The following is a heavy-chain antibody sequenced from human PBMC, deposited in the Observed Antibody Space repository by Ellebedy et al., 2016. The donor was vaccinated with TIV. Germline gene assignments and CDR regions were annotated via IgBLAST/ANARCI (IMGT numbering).Heavy chain of an antibody. D-gene: IGHD6-13*01. Sequence: GESLKISCAASGLYFIGYGMHWVRQAPGKELEWVSYMQYDGTDVRYVDSVKGRFTISRDNSKNTLYLQMNSLRDEDTAVYYCASKAAAFHFDYWGHGTLVTVSS. CDR1: GLYFIGYG. V-gene: IGHV3-30*02. CDR2: MQYDGTDV. CDR3: ASKAAAFHFDY. J-gene: IGHJ4*01.